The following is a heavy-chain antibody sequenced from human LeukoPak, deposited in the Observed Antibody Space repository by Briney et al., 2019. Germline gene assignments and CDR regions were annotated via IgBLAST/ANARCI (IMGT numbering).Heavy chain of an antibody. CDR1: GFTFSSYA. Sequence: GGSLRLSCAASGFTFSSYAMSWVRQAPGKGLEWVSAISGSGGSTYYADSVKGRFTISRDNSKNTLYLQMNSLRAEDTAVYYCAKAPRGYYDSSGYLALFDYWGQGTLVTVSS. V-gene: IGHV3-23*01. CDR2: ISGSGGST. CDR3: AKAPRGYYDSSGYLALFDY. J-gene: IGHJ4*02. D-gene: IGHD3-22*01.